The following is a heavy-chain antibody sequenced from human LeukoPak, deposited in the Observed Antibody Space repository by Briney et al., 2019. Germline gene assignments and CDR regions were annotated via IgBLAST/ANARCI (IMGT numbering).Heavy chain of an antibody. V-gene: IGHV4-59*01. J-gene: IGHJ4*02. Sequence: PSETLSLTCTVSGGSISSYYWSWIRQPPGKGLEWIGYIYYSGSTNYNPSLKSRVTISVDTSKNQFSLKLSSVTAADTAVYYCARRGPMVRGAIGMDYFDYWGQGTLVTVSS. CDR1: GGSISSYY. D-gene: IGHD3-10*01. CDR3: ARRGPMVRGAIGMDYFDY. CDR2: IYYSGST.